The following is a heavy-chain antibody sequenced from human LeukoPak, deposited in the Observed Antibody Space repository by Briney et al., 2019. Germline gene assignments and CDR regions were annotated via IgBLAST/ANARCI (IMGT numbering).Heavy chain of an antibody. J-gene: IGHJ4*02. CDR3: TRDRGGSYDFDY. V-gene: IGHV3-74*01. Sequence: PGGSLRLSCATSGFTFSSYWMHWVRQAPGKGLVWVSRIKSDGSSTSYADSVKGRFTISRDNAKNTLYLQMNSLRAEDTAVYYCTRDRGGSYDFDYWVQGTLVTVSS. CDR1: GFTFSSYW. D-gene: IGHD1-26*01. CDR2: IKSDGSST.